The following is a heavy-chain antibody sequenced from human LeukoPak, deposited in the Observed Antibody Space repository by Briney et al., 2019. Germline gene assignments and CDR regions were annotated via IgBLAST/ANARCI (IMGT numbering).Heavy chain of an antibody. CDR1: GGSISSTSYY. J-gene: IGHJ5*02. CDR2: IYYSGST. V-gene: IGHV4-39*07. CDR3: ARLLRVGYCSTTTCNWFDP. Sequence: SETLSLACVVSGGSISSTSYYWGWIRQPPGKGLEWIGSIYYSGSTYYSPSLKSRVTISVDTSKNQFSLKLSSVTAADTAVYYCARLLRVGYCSTTTCNWFDPWGQGTLVTVSS. D-gene: IGHD2-2*03.